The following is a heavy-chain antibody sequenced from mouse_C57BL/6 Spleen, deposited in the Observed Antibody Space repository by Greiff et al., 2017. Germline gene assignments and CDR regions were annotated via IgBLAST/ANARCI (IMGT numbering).Heavy chain of an antibody. D-gene: IGHD2-4*01. CDR1: GFTFSDYG. CDR2: ISSGSSTI. CDR3: ARHDYAFAY. Sequence: EVKLMESGGGLVKPGGSLKLSCAASGFTFSDYGMHWVRQAPEKGLEWVSYISSGSSTIYSADTVKGRFTISRDNAKNSLFLQMPSLRSEDTAMYYCARHDYAFAYWGQGTLVTVSA. J-gene: IGHJ3*01. V-gene: IGHV5-17*01.